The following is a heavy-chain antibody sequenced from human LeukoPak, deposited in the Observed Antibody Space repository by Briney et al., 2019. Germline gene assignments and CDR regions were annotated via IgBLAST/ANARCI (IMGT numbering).Heavy chain of an antibody. Sequence: PGGSLRLSCAASGFTFSSYAMSWVRQAPGKGLEWVSAISGGGGSTYYADSVKGRFTISRDNSKNTLYLQMNSLRAEDTAVYYCAKGSYYDFWSGHTDYWGQGTLVTVSS. CDR2: ISGGGGST. D-gene: IGHD3-3*01. CDR3: AKGSYYDFWSGHTDY. CDR1: GFTFSSYA. J-gene: IGHJ4*02. V-gene: IGHV3-23*01.